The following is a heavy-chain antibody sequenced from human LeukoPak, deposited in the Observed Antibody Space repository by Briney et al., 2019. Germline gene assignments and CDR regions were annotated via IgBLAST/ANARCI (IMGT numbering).Heavy chain of an antibody. Sequence: PGGSLRLSCAASGFTFDDYAMYWVRQAPGKGLEWVSAISGSGGSTYYADSVKGRFTISRDNSKNTLYLQMNSLRAEDTAVYYCAKESKTRRSLYSSSWYNFDYWGQGTLVTVSS. CDR3: AKESKTRRSLYSSSWYNFDY. CDR2: ISGSGGST. J-gene: IGHJ4*02. D-gene: IGHD6-13*01. V-gene: IGHV3-23*01. CDR1: GFTFDDYA.